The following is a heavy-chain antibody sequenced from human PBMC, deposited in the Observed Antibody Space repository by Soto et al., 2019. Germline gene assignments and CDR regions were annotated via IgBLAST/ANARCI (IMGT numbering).Heavy chain of an antibody. CDR3: ARHLTWGYGYSHRYYFDY. D-gene: IGHD6-13*01. CDR1: GGSISSSSYY. CDR2: IYYSGST. V-gene: IGHV4-39*01. Sequence: PSETLSLTCTVSGGSISSSSYYWGWIRQPPGKGLEWIGSIYYSGSTYYNPSVKSRVTISVDTSKNQFSLKLSSVTAADTAVYYCARHLTWGYGYSHRYYFDYWGQGTLVTVSS. J-gene: IGHJ4*02.